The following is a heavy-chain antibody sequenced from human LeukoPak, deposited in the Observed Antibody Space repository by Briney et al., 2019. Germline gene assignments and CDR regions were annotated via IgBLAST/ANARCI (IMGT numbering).Heavy chain of an antibody. J-gene: IGHJ6*03. V-gene: IGHV3-23*01. Sequence: PGGSLRLSCAASGFTFSSYAMSWVRQAPGKGLEWVSAISGSGGSTYYADSVKGRFTISRDNSKNTLYLQMNSLRAEDTAVYYCAKRSMVRGVNYYYYYYMDVWGKGTTVTVSS. CDR2: ISGSGGST. D-gene: IGHD3-10*01. CDR3: AKRSMVRGVNYYYYYYMDV. CDR1: GFTFSSYA.